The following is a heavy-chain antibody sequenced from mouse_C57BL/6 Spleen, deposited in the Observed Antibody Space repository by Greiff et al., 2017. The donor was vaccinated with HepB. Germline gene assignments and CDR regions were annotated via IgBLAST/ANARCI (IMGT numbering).Heavy chain of an antibody. CDR2: ISSGGSYT. Sequence: EVQLQESGGDLVKPGGSLKLSCAASGFTFSSYGMSWVRQTPDKRLEWVATISSGGSYTYYPDSVKGRFTISRDNAKNTLYLQMSSLKSEDTAMYYCARHPSTMITTSFDYWGQGTTLTVSS. CDR1: GFTFSSYG. CDR3: ARHPSTMITTSFDY. D-gene: IGHD2-4*01. V-gene: IGHV5-6*01. J-gene: IGHJ2*01.